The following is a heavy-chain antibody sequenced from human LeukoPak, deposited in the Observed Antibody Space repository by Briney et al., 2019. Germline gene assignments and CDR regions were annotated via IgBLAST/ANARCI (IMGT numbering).Heavy chain of an antibody. CDR1: GFTFSSYC. J-gene: IGHJ4*02. Sequence: GGSLRLSCAASGFTFSSYCMNWVRQAPGKGLEWISTISSSSSYIYYADSVKGRFTISRDNAKNSLYLQMNSLRAEDTAVYYCARGSKNSIALDYWGQGTLVTVSS. V-gene: IGHV3-21*01. CDR2: ISSSSSYI. D-gene: IGHD6-6*01. CDR3: ARGSKNSIALDY.